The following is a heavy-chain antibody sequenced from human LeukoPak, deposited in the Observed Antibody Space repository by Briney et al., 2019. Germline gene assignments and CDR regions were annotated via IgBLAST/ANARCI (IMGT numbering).Heavy chain of an antibody. CDR1: GYRFTNYW. CDR3: ARRGNWNPNGGTWFDP. Sequence: GESLKISCKTSGYRFTNYWIAWVRQMPGKGVEYMGIIYPGDSDTRYSPSFQGQVTISADKSISTAYLQWSSLKASDTAMYYCARRGNWNPNGGTWFDPWGQGTLVTVSS. D-gene: IGHD1-20*01. J-gene: IGHJ5*02. V-gene: IGHV5-51*01. CDR2: IYPGDSDT.